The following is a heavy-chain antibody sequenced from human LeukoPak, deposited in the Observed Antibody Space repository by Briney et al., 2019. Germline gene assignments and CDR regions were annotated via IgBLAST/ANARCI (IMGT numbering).Heavy chain of an antibody. CDR1: GFTFSSFA. V-gene: IGHV3-23*01. CDR3: AKDRYDYVWGSCDEYYFDY. CDR2: ISGDGGST. Sequence: PGGSLRLSCAASGFTFSSFAMSWARQAPGKGLEWVSTISGDGGSTYYADSVKGRFTISRDNSKNTLYLQMNSLRAEDTAVFYCAKDRYDYVWGSCDEYYFDYWGQGTLVTVSS. D-gene: IGHD3-16*01. J-gene: IGHJ4*02.